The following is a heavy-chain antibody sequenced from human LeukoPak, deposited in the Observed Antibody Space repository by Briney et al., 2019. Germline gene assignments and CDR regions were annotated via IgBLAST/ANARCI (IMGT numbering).Heavy chain of an antibody. Sequence: GGSLRLSCAASGFAFSDFYMFWIRQAPGKGLEWISYISNSGSTLYYADSVKGRFTISSDNDENLLYLQMNSLRADDTAVYYCARDALGSYDYWGQGTLVTVSS. D-gene: IGHD3-10*01. CDR2: ISNSGSTL. V-gene: IGHV3-11*01. CDR1: GFAFSDFY. CDR3: ARDALGSYDY. J-gene: IGHJ4*02.